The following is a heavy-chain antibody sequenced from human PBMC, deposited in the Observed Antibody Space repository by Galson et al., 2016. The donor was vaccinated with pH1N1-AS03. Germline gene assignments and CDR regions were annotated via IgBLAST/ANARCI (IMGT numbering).Heavy chain of an antibody. CDR1: GNRLTNYW. V-gene: IGHV5-51*01. J-gene: IGHJ5*01. CDR2: MYPANFDT. Sequence: QSGAEVKKPGESLKISCQRYGNRLTNYWIVWVRQMPGKGLEWMGIMYPANFDTRYSPSFQGHVTISADTSINTAYLQSSSLRASDTAMYYCARRISVTGREFDSWGQGTLVTVSS. D-gene: IGHD6-19*01. CDR3: ARRISVTGREFDS.